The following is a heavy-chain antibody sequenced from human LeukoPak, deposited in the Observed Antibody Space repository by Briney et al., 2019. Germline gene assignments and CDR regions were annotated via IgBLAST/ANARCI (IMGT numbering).Heavy chain of an antibody. CDR1: GYTFTGYY. J-gene: IGHJ4*02. Sequence: ASVKVSCKASGYTFTGYYMHWVRQAPGQGLEWMGWINPNGGGTNCAQKFQGRVTMTRDTSISTAYMELSRLRSDDTAVYYCARSFGSGSYPVDYWGQGTLVTVSS. CDR3: ARSFGSGSYPVDY. CDR2: INPNGGGT. D-gene: IGHD3-10*01. V-gene: IGHV1-2*02.